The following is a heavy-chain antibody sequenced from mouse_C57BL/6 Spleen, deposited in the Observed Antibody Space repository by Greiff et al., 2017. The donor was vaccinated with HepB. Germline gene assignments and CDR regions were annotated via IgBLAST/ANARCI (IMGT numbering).Heavy chain of an antibody. CDR3: AREEAYYY. V-gene: IGHV1-81*01. Sequence: VQLQQSGAELARPGASVKLSCKASGYTFTSYGISWVKQRTGQGLEWIGEIYPRSGNTYYNEKFKGKATLTADKSSSTAYMELRSLTSEDSAVYFCAREEAYYYWGQGTTLTVSS. CDR1: GYTFTSYG. CDR2: IYPRSGNT. D-gene: IGHD2-10*01. J-gene: IGHJ2*01.